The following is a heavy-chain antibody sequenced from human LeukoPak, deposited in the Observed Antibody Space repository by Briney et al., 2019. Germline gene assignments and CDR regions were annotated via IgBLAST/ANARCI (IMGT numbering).Heavy chain of an antibody. J-gene: IGHJ6*03. D-gene: IGHD3-16*02. CDR2: IKPGDSVT. CDR3: ARDRKSEIGGAIAGHYMDV. V-gene: IGHV1-46*01. Sequence: GASVKVSCKASGYTFITYYMHWVRQAPGQGLEWIGIIKPGDSVTSYSQNFKGRVTMTRDMSTTTVYMEMTSLRSDDTAVYYCARDRKSEIGGAIAGHYMDVWGKGTTVTVSS. CDR1: GYTFITYY.